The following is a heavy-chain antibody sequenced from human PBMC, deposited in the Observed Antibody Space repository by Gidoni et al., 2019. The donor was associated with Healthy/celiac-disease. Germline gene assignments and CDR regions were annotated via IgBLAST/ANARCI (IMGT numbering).Heavy chain of an antibody. D-gene: IGHD6-19*01. Sequence: EVQLVQSGADVKQPGESLRISCKGSGYSFNSYWTSWVRQMPGKGLEWMGRIDPSDSYTNYSPSFQGHVTISADKSISTAYLKWSSLKASDTAMYYCASVKESSGWYYEDWGQGTLVTVSS. V-gene: IGHV5-10-1*03. CDR3: ASVKESSGWYYED. CDR1: GYSFNSYW. CDR2: IDPSDSYT. J-gene: IGHJ4*02.